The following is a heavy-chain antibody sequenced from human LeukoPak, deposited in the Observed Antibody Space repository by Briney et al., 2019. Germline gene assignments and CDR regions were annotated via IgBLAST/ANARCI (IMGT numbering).Heavy chain of an antibody. J-gene: IGHJ4*02. V-gene: IGHV1-18*01. Sequence: ASVKVSCKASGYTFTSYGISWVRQAPGQGLEWMGWISAYNGNTNYAQKLQGRVTMTTDTSTSTAYMELRSLRSDDTAVYYCASKGTSSMYYYDSSGFDYWGQGTLVTVSS. CDR3: ASKGTSSMYYYDSSGFDY. CDR2: ISAYNGNT. D-gene: IGHD3-22*01. CDR1: GYTFTSYG.